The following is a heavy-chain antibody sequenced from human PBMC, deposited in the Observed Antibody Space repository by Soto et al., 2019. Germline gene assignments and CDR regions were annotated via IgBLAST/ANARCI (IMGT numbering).Heavy chain of an antibody. V-gene: IGHV3-23*01. CDR3: AKDGQFDWFGS. D-gene: IGHD3-16*01. CDR2: ISGGGRTT. Sequence: EVQVLESGGGLAQPGGSLRLSCAASGFTFSSYAMSWVRQAPGKGLEWVSAISGGGRTTYYADSEKGRFTISRDNSKNTLFLQMSSRRLDDTAIYSCAKDGQFDWFGSWAQGTPVTVSS. CDR1: GFTFSSYA. J-gene: IGHJ5*02.